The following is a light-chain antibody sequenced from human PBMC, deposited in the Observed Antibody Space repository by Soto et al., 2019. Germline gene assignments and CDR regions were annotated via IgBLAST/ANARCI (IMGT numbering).Light chain of an antibody. CDR1: ISDIGGYEY. Sequence: QSVLTQPASVSGSPGQSITISCTGTISDIGGYEYVSWYQQHPGKAPRLMIYEVNYRPSGVSNRFSGSKSGSTASLTISGLQAEDEADYYCSSYTDSSTLGLYVFGTGTKVTVL. CDR2: EVN. V-gene: IGLV2-14*01. J-gene: IGLJ1*01. CDR3: SSYTDSSTLGLYV.